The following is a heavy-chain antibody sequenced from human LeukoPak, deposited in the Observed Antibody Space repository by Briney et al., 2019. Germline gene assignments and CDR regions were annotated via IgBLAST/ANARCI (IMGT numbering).Heavy chain of an antibody. Sequence: GGSLRLSCAASGFTFSDYYMSWIRQAPGQGLEWVSTISPSGGSTYYADSLKGRFTISRDNSKDTLSLQMNSLRAEDTAVYYCARYYDILTNYYRFDSWGQGTLVTVSS. CDR1: GFTFSDYY. D-gene: IGHD3-9*01. CDR3: ARYYDILTNYYRFDS. J-gene: IGHJ4*02. V-gene: IGHV3-23*01. CDR2: ISPSGGST.